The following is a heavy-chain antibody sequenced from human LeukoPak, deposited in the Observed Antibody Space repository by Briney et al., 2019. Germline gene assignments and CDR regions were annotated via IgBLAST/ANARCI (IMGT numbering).Heavy chain of an antibody. Sequence: SETLSLTCTVSGGSISSYYWSWIRQPPGKGLEWIGYIYYSGSTNYNPSLKRRVTISVDTSKNQFSLKLSSVTAADTAVYYCARSLYYYDSSGYSGFDPWGQGRLVTVSS. CDR2: IYYSGST. D-gene: IGHD3-22*01. CDR3: ARSLYYYDSSGYSGFDP. V-gene: IGHV4-59*08. J-gene: IGHJ5*02. CDR1: GGSISSYY.